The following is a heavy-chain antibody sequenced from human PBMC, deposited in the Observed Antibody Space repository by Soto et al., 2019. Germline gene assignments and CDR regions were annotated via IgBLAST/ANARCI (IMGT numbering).Heavy chain of an antibody. J-gene: IGHJ6*02. CDR1: GYTFTGYY. D-gene: IGHD3-3*01. CDR3: ARDLPYLRFLEWSPTPHGMDV. CDR2: INPNSGGT. Sequence: ASVKVSCKASGYTFTGYYMHWVRQAPGQGLEWMGWINPNSGGTNYAQKFQGRVTMTRDTSISTAYMELSRLRSDDTAVYYCARDLPYLRFLEWSPTPHGMDVWGQGTTVTVSS. V-gene: IGHV1-2*02.